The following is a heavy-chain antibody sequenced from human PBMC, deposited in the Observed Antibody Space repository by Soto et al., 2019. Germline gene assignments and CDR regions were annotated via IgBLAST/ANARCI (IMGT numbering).Heavy chain of an antibody. V-gene: IGHV1-18*01. CDR3: AREMVRGVGSDY. Sequence: QVQLVQYGAEVKKPGASVKVSCKASGYTFTSYGISWVRQAHGQGLEWMGWISTYNGNTKYAQKLQGRVTMTTDTSTSIAYMELRSLRSDDTAVFYCAREMVRGVGSDYWGQGTLVTVSS. J-gene: IGHJ4*02. CDR2: ISTYNGNT. CDR1: GYTFTSYG. D-gene: IGHD3-10*01.